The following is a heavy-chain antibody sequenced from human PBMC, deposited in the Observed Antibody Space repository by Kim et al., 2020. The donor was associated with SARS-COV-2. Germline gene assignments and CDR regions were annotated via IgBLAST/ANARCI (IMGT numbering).Heavy chain of an antibody. J-gene: IGHJ4*02. D-gene: IGHD6-19*01. V-gene: IGHV3-9*01. CDR3: AKLDRIAVAGAVDY. Sequence: ADSVKGRFTISGDNAKNALYLQMNSLRAEDTALYYCAKLDRIAVAGAVDYWGQGTLVTVSS.